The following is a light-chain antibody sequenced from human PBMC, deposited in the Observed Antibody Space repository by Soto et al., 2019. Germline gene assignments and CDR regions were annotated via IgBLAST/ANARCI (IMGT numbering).Light chain of an antibody. J-gene: IGLJ3*02. CDR3: QSHDSSLSGWV. Sequence: QPVLTQPPSVSGAPGQRVTISCTGSSSNIGAGYDVHWYQQLPGTAPKLLIYGNSNRPSGVPDRFSDSRSGTSASLVITGLQAEDEADYYCQSHDSSLSGWVFGGGTKLTVL. CDR2: GNS. V-gene: IGLV1-40*01. CDR1: SSNIGAGYD.